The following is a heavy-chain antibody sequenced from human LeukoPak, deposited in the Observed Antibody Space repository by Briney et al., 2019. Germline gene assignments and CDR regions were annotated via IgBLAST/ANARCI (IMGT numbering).Heavy chain of an antibody. V-gene: IGHV3-21*04. CDR3: ASSYSSGRYNWFDP. CDR2: ISSSSSYI. J-gene: IGHJ5*02. Sequence: GGSLRLSCAASGFTFSSYSMNWVRQAPGKGLEWVSSISSSSSYIYYADSVKGRFTISRDNAKNSLYLQMNSLRADDTAVYYCASSYSSGRYNWFDPWGQGTLVTVSS. CDR1: GFTFSSYS. D-gene: IGHD6-19*01.